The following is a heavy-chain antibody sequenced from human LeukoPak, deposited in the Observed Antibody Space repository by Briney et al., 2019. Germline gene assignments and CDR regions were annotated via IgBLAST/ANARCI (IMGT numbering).Heavy chain of an antibody. CDR1: GFTFSNYA. J-gene: IGHJ4*02. V-gene: IGHV3-21*01. D-gene: IGHD3-10*01. Sequence: PGGSLRLSCAAPGFTFSNYAMTWVRQAPGKGLEWVSSISSTSSYIYFADSMKGRFTISRDNAKNSLFLQMNSLRAGDTAVYYCARGHTWFPKSFDYWGQGALVTVSS. CDR3: ARGHTWFPKSFDY. CDR2: ISSTSSYI.